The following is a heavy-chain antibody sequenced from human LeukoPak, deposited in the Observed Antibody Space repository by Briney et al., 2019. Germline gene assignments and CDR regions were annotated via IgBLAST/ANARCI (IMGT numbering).Heavy chain of an antibody. D-gene: IGHD1-20*01. Sequence: SVKVSCKASGGTFRSYVVSWVRLAPGQGLEWMGGIIPIFGASKYAQKFQGRVTITTDESTSTAYMELSSLRSEDTTVYYCSRHAGYNWKDGIDFWGQGTLVTVAS. J-gene: IGHJ4*02. CDR1: GGTFRSYV. V-gene: IGHV1-69*05. CDR3: SRHAGYNWKDGIDF. CDR2: IIPIFGAS.